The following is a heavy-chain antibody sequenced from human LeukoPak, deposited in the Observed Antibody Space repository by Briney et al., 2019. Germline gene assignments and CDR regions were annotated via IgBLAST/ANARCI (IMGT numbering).Heavy chain of an antibody. CDR3: AKLGGPYNWDYTGLNYMDV. J-gene: IGHJ6*03. CDR1: GFTFSNYA. Sequence: QPGGSLRLSCAASGFTFSNYAMTWVRQAPGKGLEWVSGISGSAVNTYYADSVKGRFTISRDNSKSTLYLQMNSLRAEDTAVYYCAKLGGPYNWDYTGLNYMDVWGKGTMFTVSS. V-gene: IGHV3-23*01. CDR2: ISGSAVNT. D-gene: IGHD1-7*01.